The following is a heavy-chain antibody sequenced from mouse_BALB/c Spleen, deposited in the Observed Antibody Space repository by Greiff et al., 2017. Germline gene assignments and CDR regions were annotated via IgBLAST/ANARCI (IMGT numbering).Heavy chain of an antibody. Sequence: VQLVESGGGLVKPGGSLKLSCAASGFTFSSYAMSWVRQTPEKRLEWVASISSGGSTYYPDSVKGRFTISRDNARNILYLQMSSLRSEDTAMYYCARIDDYDAGYWYFDVWGAGTTVTVSS. V-gene: IGHV5-6-5*01. CDR1: GFTFSSYA. J-gene: IGHJ1*01. CDR2: ISSGGST. CDR3: ARIDDYDAGYWYFDV. D-gene: IGHD2-4*01.